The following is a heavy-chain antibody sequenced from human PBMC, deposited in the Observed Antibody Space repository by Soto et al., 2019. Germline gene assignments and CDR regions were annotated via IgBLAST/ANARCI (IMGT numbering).Heavy chain of an antibody. CDR2: ISASGGST. CDR3: AKSGSGWYYFDY. V-gene: IGHV3-23*01. D-gene: IGHD6-19*01. CDR1: GFAFSSYA. Sequence: GVXRLSCAASGFAFSSYAMSWVRQAPGKGLEWVSAISASGGSTYYADSVKGRFTISRDNSKNTLYLQMNSLRAEDTAVYYCAKSGSGWYYFDYWGPGTLVTVSS. J-gene: IGHJ4*02.